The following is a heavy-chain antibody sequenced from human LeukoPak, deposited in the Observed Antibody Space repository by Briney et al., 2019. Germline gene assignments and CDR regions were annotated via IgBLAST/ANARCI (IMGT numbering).Heavy chain of an antibody. J-gene: IGHJ4*02. V-gene: IGHV5-51*01. CDR1: GYSFTTYW. CDR3: TRAESSGWLD. CDR2: IYPGDSDT. Sequence: GEPLKISCKASGYSFTTYWIGWVRQIPGKGLEWMGIIYPGDSDTRHSPSFQGQLTISAGPTLSTAYLQRNRLKASDTAMYYCTRAESSGWLDWGQGTLVIVSS. D-gene: IGHD6-19*01.